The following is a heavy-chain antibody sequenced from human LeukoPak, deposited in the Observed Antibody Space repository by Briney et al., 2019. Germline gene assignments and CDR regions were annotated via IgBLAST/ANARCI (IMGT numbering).Heavy chain of an antibody. Sequence: GGSLRLSCAASGFTFSSYAMSWVRQAPGKGLEWVSAISGSGGSTYYADSVKGRFTISRDNSKNTLYLQMNSLRAEDTAVYYCAKDLVVPAAMSRGVDYWGQGTLVAVSS. CDR3: AKDLVVPAAMSRGVDY. J-gene: IGHJ4*02. CDR1: GFTFSSYA. CDR2: ISGSGGST. V-gene: IGHV3-23*01. D-gene: IGHD2-2*01.